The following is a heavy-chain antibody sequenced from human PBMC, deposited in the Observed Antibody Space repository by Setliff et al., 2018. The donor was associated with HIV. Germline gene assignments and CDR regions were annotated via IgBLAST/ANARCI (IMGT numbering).Heavy chain of an antibody. V-gene: IGHV1-69*13. CDR1: GDTFRNYA. Sequence: VASVKVSCKVSGDTFRNYALNWVRQAPGQGLEWMGGIIPPVGAAVYAQNLQGRVTITADESTSTAYMELRTLRSEDTAIYYCASPNVGCSGGTCYSGSAFDYWGQGSPVTVSS. CDR3: ASPNVGCSGGTCYSGSAFDY. D-gene: IGHD2-15*01. J-gene: IGHJ4*02. CDR2: IIPPVGAA.